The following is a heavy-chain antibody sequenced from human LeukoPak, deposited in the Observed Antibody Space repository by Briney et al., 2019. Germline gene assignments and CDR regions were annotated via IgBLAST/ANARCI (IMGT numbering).Heavy chain of an antibody. CDR2: IYTGDSDT. J-gene: IGHJ4*02. CDR1: GSTFTNYW. CDR3: ARQDNLGNLDY. Sequence: GESLKISCQGSGSTFTNYWIGWVRQLPGKGLEWMAIIYTGDSDTRCSPSFQGQVTISADKSISTAYLQWSSLKASDTAIYYCARQDNLGNLDYWGQGTLVTVSS. D-gene: IGHD1-1*01. V-gene: IGHV5-51*01.